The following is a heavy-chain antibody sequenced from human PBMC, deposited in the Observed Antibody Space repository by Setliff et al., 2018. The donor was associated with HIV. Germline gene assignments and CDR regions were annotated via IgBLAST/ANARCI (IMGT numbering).Heavy chain of an antibody. V-gene: IGHV4-4*09. D-gene: IGHD2-15*01. CDR2: IYSGGTT. J-gene: IGHJ4*01. Sequence: PSETLSLTCAVYGGSFSGYYWSWIRQPPGKGLEWIGHIYSGGTTNYNPSLKRRVTISVDMSKNHFSLNLTTVSAADTAVYYCARGHVVGTSRSFDLWGRGNLVTVSS. CDR3: ARGHVVGTSRSFDL. CDR1: GGSFSGYY.